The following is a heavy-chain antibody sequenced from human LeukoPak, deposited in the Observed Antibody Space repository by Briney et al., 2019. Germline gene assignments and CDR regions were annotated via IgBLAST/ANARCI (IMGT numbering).Heavy chain of an antibody. J-gene: IGHJ4*02. V-gene: IGHV3-33*01. D-gene: IGHD5-24*01. CDR1: GFTFSSYG. CDR3: ARDQERDVYNLTEVGFDY. CDR2: IWYDGSNK. Sequence: PGGSLRLSCAASGFTFSSYGMHWVRQAPGKGLEWVAVIWYDGSNKYYADSVKGRFTISRDNSKNTLYLQMNSLRAEDTAVYYCARDQERDVYNLTEVGFDYWGQGTLVTVSS.